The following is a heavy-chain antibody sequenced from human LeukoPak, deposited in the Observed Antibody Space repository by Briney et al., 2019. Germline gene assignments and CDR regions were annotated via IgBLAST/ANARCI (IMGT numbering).Heavy chain of an antibody. D-gene: IGHD6-19*01. CDR2: INTNTGNP. CDR1: GYTFTSYA. CDR3: ARDRPDLEGSGWYGSFDY. V-gene: IGHV7-4-1*02. Sequence: ASVKVSCKASGYTFTSYAMNWVRQAPGQGLEWMGWINTNTGNPTYARGFTGRFVFSLDTSVSTAYLQISSLKAEDTAVYCCARDRPDLEGSGWYGSFDYWGQGTLVTVSS. J-gene: IGHJ4*02.